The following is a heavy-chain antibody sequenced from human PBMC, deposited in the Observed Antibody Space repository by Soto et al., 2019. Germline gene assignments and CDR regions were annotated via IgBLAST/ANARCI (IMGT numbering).Heavy chain of an antibody. J-gene: IGHJ4*02. CDR2: IYYSGST. CDR1: GGSISSYY. Sequence: SETLSLTCTVSGGSISSYYWSWIRQPPGKGLEWIGYIYYSGSTNYNPSLKSRVTISVDTSKNQFSLKLTSVTAADTVVYFCTRGGFYYYDSSGYYDYWGQGALVTVSS. D-gene: IGHD3-22*01. CDR3: TRGGFYYYDSSGYYDY. V-gene: IGHV4-59*12.